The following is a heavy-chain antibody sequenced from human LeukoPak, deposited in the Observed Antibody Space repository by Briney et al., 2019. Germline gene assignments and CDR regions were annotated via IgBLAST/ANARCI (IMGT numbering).Heavy chain of an antibody. CDR1: GFTFSIYA. V-gene: IGHV3-23*01. CDR2: TSGSGGST. CDR3: AKDRFEVVAATPFF. D-gene: IGHD2-15*01. Sequence: PGVSLRLSCAASGFTFSIYAMSWVPQAPGKGLECVSATSGSGGSTYYEDSVKGRFTISRDNSKNTMYLQMNSLRAEDTAVYYCAKDRFEVVAATPFFWGQGTLVTVS. J-gene: IGHJ4*02.